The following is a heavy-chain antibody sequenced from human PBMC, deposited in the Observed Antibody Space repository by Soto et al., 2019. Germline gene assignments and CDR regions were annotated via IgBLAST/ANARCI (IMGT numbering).Heavy chain of an antibody. Sequence: ASVKVSCKASGYTFTSYAMHWVRQAPGQRLEWMGIINPGGGSTSYAQKFQGRVTMTRDTSTSTVYMELSSLRSEDTAVYYCARDGVPYYDILTGYSNAPYYYGMDVWGQGTTVTVSS. D-gene: IGHD3-9*01. V-gene: IGHV1-46*01. J-gene: IGHJ6*02. CDR1: GYTFTSYA. CDR2: INPGGGST. CDR3: ARDGVPYYDILTGYSNAPYYYGMDV.